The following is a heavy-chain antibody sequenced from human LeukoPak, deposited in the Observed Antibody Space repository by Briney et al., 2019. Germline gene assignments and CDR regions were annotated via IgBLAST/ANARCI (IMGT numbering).Heavy chain of an antibody. J-gene: IGHJ2*01. V-gene: IGHV4-59*01. Sequence: SETLSLTCTVSGGSISSYYWSWIRQPPWKGLEWIGYIYYSGSTNYNPSLKSRVTISVDTSKNQFSLKLSSVTAADTAVYYCARAYCSSTSCYRGYFDLWGRGTLVTVSS. CDR2: IYYSGST. CDR3: ARAYCSSTSCYRGYFDL. D-gene: IGHD2-2*01. CDR1: GGSISSYY.